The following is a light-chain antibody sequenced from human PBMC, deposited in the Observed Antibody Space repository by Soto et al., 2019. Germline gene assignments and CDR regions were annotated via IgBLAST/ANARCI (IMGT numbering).Light chain of an antibody. Sequence: DIQMTQSPSSLSVSVGDRVTITCRASQGISTYLNWYQQKPGKAPKLLIYAASTLQSGVPSRFSGSGSGTEFTLTISSLQPEDFATYYCHQLNSYPSITFGQGTRLEIK. V-gene: IGKV1-9*01. CDR1: QGISTY. CDR3: HQLNSYPSIT. CDR2: AAS. J-gene: IGKJ5*01.